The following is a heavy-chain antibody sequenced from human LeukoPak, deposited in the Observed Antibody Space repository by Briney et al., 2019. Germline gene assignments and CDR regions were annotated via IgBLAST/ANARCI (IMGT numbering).Heavy chain of an antibody. CDR1: GYRFSTYW. V-gene: IGHV5-51*01. J-gene: IGHJ3*02. Sequence: GESLKISCKGSGYRFSTYWIGWVRQMPGKGLEWMGVIYPGDSDTRYSPSFQGQVTISADKSISTAYLQWSSLKASDTAMYYCARLRPQDAFDIWGQGTMVTVSS. CDR2: IYPGDSDT. CDR3: ARLRPQDAFDI.